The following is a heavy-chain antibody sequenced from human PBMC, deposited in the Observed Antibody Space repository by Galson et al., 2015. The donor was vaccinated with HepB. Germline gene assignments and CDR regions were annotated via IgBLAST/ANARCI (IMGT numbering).Heavy chain of an antibody. Sequence: SLRLSCAASGFTFSNYWMSWVRQAPGKGLEWVANIAEDGSDKYYVDSVKGRFSISRDNGKSSLFLQMNSLRAEDTAVYYCARQKVNTAAREYWGQGTLVTVSS. CDR1: GFTFSNYW. J-gene: IGHJ4*02. V-gene: IGHV3-7*01. CDR2: IAEDGSDK. D-gene: IGHD5-18*01. CDR3: ARQKVNTAAREY.